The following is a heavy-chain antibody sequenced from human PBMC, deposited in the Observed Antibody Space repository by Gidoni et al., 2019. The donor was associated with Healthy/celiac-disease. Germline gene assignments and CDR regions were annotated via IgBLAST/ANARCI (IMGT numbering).Heavy chain of an antibody. J-gene: IGHJ4*02. CDR3: ARAVGDSAPPYDY. V-gene: IGHV1-2*02. CDR2: INPNSGGT. D-gene: IGHD3-16*01. CDR1: GSSFTGYY. Sequence: QVQLVQSGAEVTKPGASVKVSCKASGSSFTGYYMHWVRQAPGQGLEWMGWINPNSGGTNDAQKFQGRVTMTRDTSISTAYMELSRLRSDDTAVYYCARAVGDSAPPYDYWGQGTLVTVSS.